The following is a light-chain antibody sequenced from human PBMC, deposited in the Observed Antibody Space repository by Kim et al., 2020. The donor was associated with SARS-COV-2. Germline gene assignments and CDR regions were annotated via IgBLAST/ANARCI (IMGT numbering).Light chain of an antibody. Sequence: SPGVTATLPCRAGQSVSSNVALYQQNPAQAPPPLIYGASTRAPGIPARFSGSGSGTDFTLTISSLQSEDLAVYHCQQYDGWPPWTFGQGTKVDIK. V-gene: IGKV3-15*01. CDR2: GAS. CDR3: QQYDGWPPWT. J-gene: IGKJ1*01. CDR1: QSVSSN.